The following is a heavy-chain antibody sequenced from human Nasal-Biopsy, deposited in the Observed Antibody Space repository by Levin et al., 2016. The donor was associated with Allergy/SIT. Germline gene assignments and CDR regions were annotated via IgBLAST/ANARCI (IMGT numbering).Heavy chain of an antibody. D-gene: IGHD5-18*01. V-gene: IGHV1-18*04. CDR1: GYTFSVYG. Sequence: ASVKVSCKASGYTFSVYGFNWVRQAPGQGLEWMGWISAGNGNVNYAQKFQGRVSMTTDTSTTTAYMELRSLTSDDTAVYYCARGDGFAYGYGVFDYWGRGALVTVSS. CDR3: ARGDGFAYGYGVFDY. CDR2: ISAGNGNV. J-gene: IGHJ4*02.